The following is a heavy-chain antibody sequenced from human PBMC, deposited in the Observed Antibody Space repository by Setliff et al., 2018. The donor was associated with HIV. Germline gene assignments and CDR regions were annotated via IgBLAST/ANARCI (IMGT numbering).Heavy chain of an antibody. CDR1: GGPITTSSYY. J-gene: IGHJ4*02. CDR3: ARHAWLDPFDS. V-gene: IGHV4-39*01. D-gene: IGHD6-19*01. CDR2: IYYSGST. Sequence: SETLSLTCTVSGGPITTSSYYWGWIRQPPGKGLEWIGSIYYSGSTYYNPSLKSRVTISVDTSKNQFSLKLSSLTAADTVVYYCARHAWLDPFDSWGQGTLVTVSS.